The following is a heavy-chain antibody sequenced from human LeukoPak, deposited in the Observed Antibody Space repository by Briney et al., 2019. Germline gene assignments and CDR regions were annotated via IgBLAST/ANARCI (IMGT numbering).Heavy chain of an antibody. Sequence: GGSLRLSCAASGFTFSSYEMNWVRQAPGKGLEWVSYISGSGSTIYYADSVKGRFTISRDNAKNSLHLQMISLRAEDMAVYYCARDTYYDSSGYTYYYYGMDVWGQGTTVTVSS. V-gene: IGHV3-48*03. D-gene: IGHD3-22*01. J-gene: IGHJ6*02. CDR1: GFTFSSYE. CDR2: ISGSGSTI. CDR3: ARDTYYDSSGYTYYYYGMDV.